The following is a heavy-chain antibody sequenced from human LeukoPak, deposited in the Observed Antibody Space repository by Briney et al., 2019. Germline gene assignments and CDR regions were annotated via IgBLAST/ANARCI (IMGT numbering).Heavy chain of an antibody. Sequence: GGSLRLSCAASGFTLNPYAMSWVRQAPGKGLEWVASIGGVGDRTYYADSVKGRFTISRDNSKDTLFLQMNSLKADDTALYYCAKASRQAAVASPLDYWGQGSLVTVSS. CDR3: AKASRQAAVASPLDY. V-gene: IGHV3-23*01. J-gene: IGHJ4*02. D-gene: IGHD6-19*01. CDR2: IGGVGDRT. CDR1: GFTLNPYA.